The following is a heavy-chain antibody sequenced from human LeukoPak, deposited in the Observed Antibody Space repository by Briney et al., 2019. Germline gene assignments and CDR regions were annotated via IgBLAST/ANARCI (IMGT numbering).Heavy chain of an antibody. CDR1: GDSITNDSKF. Sequence: SETLSLTCRVSGDSITNDSKFWSWIRQSAGKGLEWIGETNHSGSTNYNPSLKSRVTISVDTSKNQFSLKLSSVTAADTAVYYCARILGYCSSTSCHTFDYWGQGTLVTVSS. D-gene: IGHD2-2*02. CDR2: TNHSGST. CDR3: ARILGYCSSTSCHTFDY. V-gene: IGHV4-61*10. J-gene: IGHJ4*02.